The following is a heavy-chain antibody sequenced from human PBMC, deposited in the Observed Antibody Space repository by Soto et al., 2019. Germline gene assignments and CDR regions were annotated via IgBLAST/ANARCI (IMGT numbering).Heavy chain of an antibody. J-gene: IGHJ4*02. D-gene: IGHD3-22*01. CDR1: GGSISSSSYY. CDR3: MLGSGWKDFDY. Sequence: SETLSLTCTVSGGSISSSSYYWGWIRQPPGKWLEWIGSIFYIGSTYYNPSLKSRVTISVDTSKNQFSLKLSSVTAADTAVYYCMLGSGWKDFDYWGQGTLVTVSS. CDR2: IFYIGST. V-gene: IGHV4-39*01.